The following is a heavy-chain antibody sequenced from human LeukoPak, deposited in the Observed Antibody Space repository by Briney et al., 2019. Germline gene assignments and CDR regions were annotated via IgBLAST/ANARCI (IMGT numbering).Heavy chain of an antibody. CDR1: GGSISSSSYY. V-gene: IGHV4-39*01. CDR2: IYFSGNT. CDR3: ARQLRYNDGRSY. Sequence: SSETLSLTCTVSGGSISSSSYYWGRIRQPPEKRLEWIGSIYFSGNTYYNPSLKSRVTISVDTSKNQFPLKLSSVTAADTAVYYCARQLRYNDGRSYWGQGTLVTVSS. J-gene: IGHJ4*02. D-gene: IGHD5-18*01.